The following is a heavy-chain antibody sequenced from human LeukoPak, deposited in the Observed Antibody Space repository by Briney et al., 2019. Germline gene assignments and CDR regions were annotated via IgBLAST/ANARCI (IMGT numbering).Heavy chain of an antibody. J-gene: IGHJ6*04. CDR2: MNPNSGNT. CDR3: ARDPVGGWMDV. CDR1: GYTFTSHD. V-gene: IGHV1-8*01. Sequence: SSVKVSCKASGYTFTSHDFNWVRQATGQGLEWMGWMNPNSGNTGYAQKFQGRVTMTRNTSISTAYMELSSLRSEDTAVYYCARDPVGGWMDVWGKGTTVTVSS. D-gene: IGHD6-19*01.